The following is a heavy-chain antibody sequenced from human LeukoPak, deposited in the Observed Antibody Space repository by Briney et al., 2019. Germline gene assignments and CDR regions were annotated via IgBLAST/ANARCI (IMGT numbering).Heavy chain of an antibody. V-gene: IGHV3-23*01. CDR2: ISGSGGST. CDR3: ARVIRAAPGKGYFDY. D-gene: IGHD6-13*01. Sequence: GGSLRLSCAPSGFIFSTYALSWVRQAPGKGLEWASSISGSGGSTYHADSVKGRFTISRDSSKNTLYLQMDSLRAEDTAIYYCARVIRAAPGKGYFDYWGQGTLVTVSS. CDR1: GFIFSTYA. J-gene: IGHJ4*02.